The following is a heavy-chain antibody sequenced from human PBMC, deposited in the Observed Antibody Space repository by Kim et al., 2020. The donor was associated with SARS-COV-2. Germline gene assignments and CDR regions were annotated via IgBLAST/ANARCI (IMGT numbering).Heavy chain of an antibody. CDR2: AYYRSKWYF. J-gene: IGHJ3*01. Sequence: SQTLSLTCAISGDSVSSNSAAWSWIRQSPSRGLEWLGRAYYRSKWYFDYPISVKSRIIINPDTSKNLLSLQLNSVTPDDTAVYYCADGGKYYWSFDVWGQGTMVTVSP. D-gene: IGHD1-26*01. CDR1: GDSVSSNSAA. V-gene: IGHV6-1*01. CDR3: ADGGKYYWSFDV.